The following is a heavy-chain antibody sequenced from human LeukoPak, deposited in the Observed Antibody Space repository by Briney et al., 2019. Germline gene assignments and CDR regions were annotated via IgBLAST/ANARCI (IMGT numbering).Heavy chain of an antibody. D-gene: IGHD6-19*01. Sequence: SETLSLTCTVSGGSISSYYWMWIRQPPGNGLEWMGDIYYSGSTNYNPYLKSRVTISVDTSKNQFSLKLSSVTAADTAVYYCARHERRRAVAGPFEYWGQGTLVRVSS. J-gene: IGHJ4*02. CDR1: GGSISSYY. V-gene: IGHV4-59*08. CDR2: IYYSGST. CDR3: ARHERRRAVAGPFEY.